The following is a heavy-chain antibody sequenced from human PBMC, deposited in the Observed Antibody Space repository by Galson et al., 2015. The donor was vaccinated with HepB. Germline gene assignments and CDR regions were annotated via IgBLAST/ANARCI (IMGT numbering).Heavy chain of an antibody. CDR1: GFTFSSYG. CDR3: AKDGRITIFGVVIPIYD. V-gene: IGHV3-30*18. Sequence: SLRLSCAASGFTFSSYGMHWVRQAPGKGLEWVAVISYDGSNKYYADSVKGRFTISRDNSKNTLYLQMNSLRAEDTAVYYCAKDGRITIFGVVIPIYDWGQGTLVTVSS. D-gene: IGHD3-3*01. CDR2: ISYDGSNK. J-gene: IGHJ4*02.